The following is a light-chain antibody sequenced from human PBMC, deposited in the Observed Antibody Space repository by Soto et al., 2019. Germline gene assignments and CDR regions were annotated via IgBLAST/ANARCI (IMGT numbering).Light chain of an antibody. Sequence: IVLTQSPATLSLSPGERATLSCRASQSVSTYLAWYQQKSGQAPRLLIYDVSKRATGIPPRFSGSGAGTDFTLTISSREPEDYATYYCQQRRSSLTFGGGTKVEIK. J-gene: IGKJ4*01. CDR1: QSVSTY. V-gene: IGKV3-11*01. CDR3: QQRRSSLT. CDR2: DVS.